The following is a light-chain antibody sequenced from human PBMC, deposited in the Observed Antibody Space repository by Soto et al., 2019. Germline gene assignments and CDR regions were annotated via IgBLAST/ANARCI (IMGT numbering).Light chain of an antibody. CDR1: SSDIGNYNY. Sequence: QSALTQPASVSGSPGQSITISCTGTSSDIGNYNYVSWYQHHPGKAPKLMIYEGSKRPSGVSSRFSGSKSGNTASLTISGLQAEDEADYYCSSYARSGSVVFGGGTKLTVL. CDR3: SSYARSGSVV. J-gene: IGLJ2*01. CDR2: EGS. V-gene: IGLV2-23*03.